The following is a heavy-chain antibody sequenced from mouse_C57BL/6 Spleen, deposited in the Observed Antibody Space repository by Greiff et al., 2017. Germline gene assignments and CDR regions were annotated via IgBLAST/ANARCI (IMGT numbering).Heavy chain of an antibody. CDR2: INPSNGGT. Sequence: VQLQQPGTELVKPGASVKLSCKASGYTFTSYWMHWVKQRPGQGLEWIGNINPSNGGTKYNEKFKSKATLTVDKSSSTAYMQLSSLTSEDSAVYYCARSGDYDYDGGYAMDYWGQGTSVTVSS. CDR1: GYTFTSYW. D-gene: IGHD2-4*01. J-gene: IGHJ4*01. CDR3: ARSGDYDYDGGYAMDY. V-gene: IGHV1-53*01.